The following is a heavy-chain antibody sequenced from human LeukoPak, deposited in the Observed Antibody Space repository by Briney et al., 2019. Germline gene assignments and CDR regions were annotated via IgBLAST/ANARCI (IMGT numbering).Heavy chain of an antibody. CDR2: ISYDGSNK. J-gene: IGHJ6*02. Sequence: GGSLRLSCAASGFTFSGYPIHWVRQAPGKGLEWVAVISYDGSNKYYADSVKGRFTISRDNFKNTLYLQMNSLRAEDTAVYYCAKEDYGATYGMDVWGQGTTVTVSS. CDR1: GFTFSGYP. V-gene: IGHV3-30-3*02. D-gene: IGHD4-17*01. CDR3: AKEDYGATYGMDV.